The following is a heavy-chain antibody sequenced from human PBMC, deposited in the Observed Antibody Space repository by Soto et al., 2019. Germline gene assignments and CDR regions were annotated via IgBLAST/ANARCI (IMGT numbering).Heavy chain of an antibody. J-gene: IGHJ4*02. CDR3: LVYTVPNQIDY. CDR1: GGSISSSSYY. D-gene: IGHD4-17*01. Sequence: SETLSLTCTVSGGSISSSSYYWGWIRQPPGKGLEWIGSIYYSGSTYYNPSLKSRVTISVDTSKNQFSLKLSSVTAADTAVYYCLVYTVPNQIDYWGQGTLVTVSS. CDR2: IYYSGST. V-gene: IGHV4-39*01.